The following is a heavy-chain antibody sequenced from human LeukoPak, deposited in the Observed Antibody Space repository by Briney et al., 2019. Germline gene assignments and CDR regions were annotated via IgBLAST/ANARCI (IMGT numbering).Heavy chain of an antibody. CDR3: ARKTPGTSVDV. D-gene: IGHD3-10*01. Sequence: PSETLSLTCTVSGDSISNSAYYWVWIRQPPGKGLEWIGTITNTGNTYSNPSLKSRVTISIYTSKTQISLKLTSVTAADTALFYCARKTPGTSVDVWGQGTPVTVSS. J-gene: IGHJ6*02. V-gene: IGHV4-39*01. CDR2: ITNTGNT. CDR1: GDSISNSAYY.